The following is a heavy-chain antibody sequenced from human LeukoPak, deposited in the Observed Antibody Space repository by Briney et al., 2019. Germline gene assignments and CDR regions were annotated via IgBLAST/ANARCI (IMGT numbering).Heavy chain of an antibody. Sequence: GGSLRLSCVGSGFRFSDYWMTWVRQAPGKGLEWVATLKFDGIENYHVDSVKGRFTISRDNAKNSLYLQMNSLRAEDTAVYYCARVVGYCSSTSCHDYYYYMDVWGKGTTVTVSS. V-gene: IGHV3-7*01. CDR1: GFRFSDYW. CDR3: ARVVGYCSSTSCHDYYYYMDV. D-gene: IGHD2-2*01. CDR2: LKFDGIEN. J-gene: IGHJ6*03.